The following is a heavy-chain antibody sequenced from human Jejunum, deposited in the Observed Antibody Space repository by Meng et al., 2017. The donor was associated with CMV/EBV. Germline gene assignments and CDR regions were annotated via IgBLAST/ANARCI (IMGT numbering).Heavy chain of an antibody. J-gene: IGHJ4*01. CDR2: INQDGSQR. CDR3: ARDPPGDGGVTSDY. CDR1: GFTFNNYW. Sequence: SGFTFNNYWMNWVRQAPGKGLEWVANINQDGSQRYYLDSVKGRFSISRDNAKNSLFLQMNGLRADDTALYYCARDPPGDGGVTSDYWGQEFWSPSPQ. V-gene: IGHV3-7*01. D-gene: IGHD7-27*01.